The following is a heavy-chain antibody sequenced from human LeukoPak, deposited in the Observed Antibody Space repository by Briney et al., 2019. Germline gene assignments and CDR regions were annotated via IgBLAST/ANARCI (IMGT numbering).Heavy chain of an antibody. CDR3: AKALLFWFGELSFDY. CDR1: GFTFSSYG. D-gene: IGHD3-10*01. Sequence: GGSLRLSCAASGFTFSSYGMHWVRQAPGKGLEWVAFIRYDGSNKYYADSVKGRFTISRDNSKNTLYLQMNSLRAEDTAVYYCAKALLFWFGELSFDYWGQGTLVTVSS. V-gene: IGHV3-30*02. J-gene: IGHJ4*02. CDR2: IRYDGSNK.